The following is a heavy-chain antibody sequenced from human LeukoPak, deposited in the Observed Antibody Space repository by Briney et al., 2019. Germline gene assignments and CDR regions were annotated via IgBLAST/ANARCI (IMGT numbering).Heavy chain of an antibody. CDR3: ARDLPPRAYYGMDV. Sequence: PGGSLRLSCAASGFTFSSYSMNWVRQAPGKGLEWVSSISSSSSYIYYADSVKGRFTISRDNAKNSLSLQMNSLRAEDTAVYYCARDLPPRAYYGMDVWGQGTTVTVSS. CDR2: ISSSSSYI. V-gene: IGHV3-21*01. J-gene: IGHJ6*02. CDR1: GFTFSSYS.